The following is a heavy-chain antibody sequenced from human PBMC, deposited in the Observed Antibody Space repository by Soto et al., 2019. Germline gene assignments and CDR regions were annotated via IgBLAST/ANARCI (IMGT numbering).Heavy chain of an antibody. CDR3: ARDADFSSGDAEFWAFDI. D-gene: IGHD3-10*01. J-gene: IGHJ3*02. CDR2: THHSGKT. Sequence: QVQLQESGPGLVMPSGTLSLACAVSGDSIRGSHWWTWVRQPPGKGLEWIAETHHSGKTYYNPSLKSRLTTSLVTFKNQFSLNLISMTPADTAVYYCARDADFSSGDAEFWAFDIWGQGTMVTVSS. CDR1: GDSIRGSHW. V-gene: IGHV4-4*02.